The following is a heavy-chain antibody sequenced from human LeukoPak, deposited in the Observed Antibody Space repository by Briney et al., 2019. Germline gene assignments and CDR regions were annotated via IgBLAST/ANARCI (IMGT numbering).Heavy chain of an antibody. CDR2: IDGSGAIT. V-gene: IGHV3-23*01. D-gene: IGHD4-11*01. CDR3: ARTSPVTANFDS. CDR1: GFTFSTYV. Sequence: GGSLRLSCAASGFTFSTYVMSWVRQAPGKGLEWVSAIDGSGAITFYADSVKGRFAISRDNSKNTLYLQMNSLRPEDTAVYSCARTSPVTANFDSWGQGTLVIVSS. J-gene: IGHJ4*02.